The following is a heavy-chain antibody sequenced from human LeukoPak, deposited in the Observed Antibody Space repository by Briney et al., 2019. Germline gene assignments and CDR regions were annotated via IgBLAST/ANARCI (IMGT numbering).Heavy chain of an antibody. CDR2: TSSGSTYI. CDR1: GFTFNAYN. CDR3: ARGSNVQQRLDSFDF. V-gene: IGHV3-21*01. Sequence: PGGSLRLSCAASGFTFNAYNMNWFRQAPGKGLEWVSSTSSGSTYIYYAVPVKGRFTISRDNAKNSLYLQMNSLRAEDTAVYYCARGSNVQQRLDSFDFWGQGTLVTVSS. D-gene: IGHD6-25*01. J-gene: IGHJ4*02.